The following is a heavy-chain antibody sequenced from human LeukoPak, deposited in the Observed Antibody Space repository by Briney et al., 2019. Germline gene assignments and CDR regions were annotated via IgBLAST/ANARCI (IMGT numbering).Heavy chain of an antibody. CDR1: GYSSNTYA. CDR2: ISGSGDST. CDR3: AKDVRVRGWFFHY. V-gene: IGHV3-23*01. Sequence: PGGSLRLFCEVSGYSSNTYAMSWVRQAPGKGLEWVSTISGSGDSTYYADSVKGRFVSSRDNSKDTVYLQMSSLRAEDTAVYYCAKDVRVRGWFFHYWGQGTLVTVSS. D-gene: IGHD6-19*01. J-gene: IGHJ4*02.